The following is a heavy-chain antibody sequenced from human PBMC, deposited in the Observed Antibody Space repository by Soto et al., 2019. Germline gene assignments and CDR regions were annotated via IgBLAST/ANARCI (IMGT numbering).Heavy chain of an antibody. J-gene: IGHJ3*02. V-gene: IGHV1-2*02. Sequence: QVQLVQSGAEVKKPGASVKVSCKASGYTFTGYYMHWVRQAPGQGLEWMGWIKPNSGGTNYAQKFHVGTTRPRGTSISLAYKEMSRLRSDETAVYCCARDYRALAAAQGTFDTVGQGTMVTVSP. D-gene: IGHD6-19*01. CDR3: ARDYRALAAAQGTFDT. CDR2: IKPNSGGT. CDR1: GYTFTGYY.